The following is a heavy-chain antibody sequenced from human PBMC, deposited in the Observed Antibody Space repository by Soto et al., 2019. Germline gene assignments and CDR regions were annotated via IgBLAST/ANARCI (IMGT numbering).Heavy chain of an antibody. V-gene: IGHV4-34*01. CDR3: ARGRYRGSYSLNYYGMDV. CDR2: INHSGST. D-gene: IGHD1-26*01. Sequence: SETLSLTCAVYGGSFSGYYWSWIRQPPGKGLEWIGEINHSGSTNYNPSLKSRVTISVDTSKNQFSLKLSSVTAADTAVYYCARGRYRGSYSLNYYGMDVWGQGTTVTVSS. J-gene: IGHJ6*02. CDR1: GGSFSGYY.